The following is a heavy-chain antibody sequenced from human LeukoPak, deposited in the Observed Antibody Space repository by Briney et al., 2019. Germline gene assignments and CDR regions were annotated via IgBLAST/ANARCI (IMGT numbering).Heavy chain of an antibody. CDR2: ISSSSSYI. V-gene: IGHV3-21*01. J-gene: IGHJ4*02. Sequence: PGGSLRLSCAASGFTFSSYSMNWVRQAPGKGLEWVSSISSSSSYIYYADSVEGRFTISRDNAKNSLYLQMNSLRAEDTAVYYCARDRIKYYDSSGYGGIDYWGQGTLVTVSS. CDR3: ARDRIKYYDSSGYGGIDY. CDR1: GFTFSSYS. D-gene: IGHD3-22*01.